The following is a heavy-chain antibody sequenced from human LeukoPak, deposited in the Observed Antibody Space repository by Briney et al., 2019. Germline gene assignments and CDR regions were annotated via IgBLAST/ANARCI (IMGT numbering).Heavy chain of an antibody. J-gene: IGHJ6*02. CDR2: INPNSGGT. CDR3: ARGPYYDFWGGENPSYDMDV. CDR1: GYTFTGYY. V-gene: IGHV1-2*02. D-gene: IGHD3-3*01. Sequence: ASVKVSCKASGYTFTGYYMHWVRQAPGQGLEWMGWINPNSGGTNSAQKFQGRVTMTRDTSISTAYMELRRLRSDDTAVYFCARGPYYDFWGGENPSYDMDVWGQGTTVTV.